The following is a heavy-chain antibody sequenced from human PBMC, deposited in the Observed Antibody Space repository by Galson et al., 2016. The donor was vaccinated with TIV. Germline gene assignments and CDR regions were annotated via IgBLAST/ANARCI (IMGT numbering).Heavy chain of an antibody. CDR1: GGTFSDYT. CDR2: IILILNIT. CDR3: ARDPPFYHTGEWDWFAP. D-gene: IGHD2-8*02. Sequence: SVKVSCKAPGGTFSDYTISWVRQAPGQGLEWMGRIILILNITNYAQKFQGRVTITADKFTRTAYMDLSGLRSEDTAMYYCARDPPFYHTGEWDWFAPWGQGTLVTVSS. V-gene: IGHV1-69*04. J-gene: IGHJ5*02.